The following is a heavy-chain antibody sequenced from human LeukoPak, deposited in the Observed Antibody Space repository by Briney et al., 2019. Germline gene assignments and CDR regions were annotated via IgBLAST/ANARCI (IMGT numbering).Heavy chain of an antibody. CDR3: ARGRYCSADICSGGDAFDI. CDR1: GGSINNYY. D-gene: IGHD2-15*01. J-gene: IGHJ3*02. Sequence: SETLSLTCTVSGGSINNYYWSWIRQPAGKGLEWIGRIYTRGSTNYNPSLKSRVTMSVATSKNQFSLKLSSVTAADTAVYSCARGRYCSADICSGGDAFDIWGQGTMVSVSS. V-gene: IGHV4-4*07. CDR2: IYTRGST.